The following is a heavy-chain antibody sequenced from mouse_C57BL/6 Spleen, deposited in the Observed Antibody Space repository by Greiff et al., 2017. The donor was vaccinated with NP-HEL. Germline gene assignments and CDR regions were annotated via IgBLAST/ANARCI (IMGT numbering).Heavy chain of an antibody. CDR2: IDPSDSYT. D-gene: IGHD2-1*01. CDR1: GYTFTSYW. Sequence: QVQLQQPGAELVKPGASVKLSCKASGYTFTSYWMQWVKQRPGQGLEWIGEIDPSDSYTNYNQKFKGKATLTVDTSSSTAYMQLSSLTSEDSAVYYCARKVENYGNYGFDYWGQGTTLTVSS. V-gene: IGHV1-50*01. CDR3: ARKVENYGNYGFDY. J-gene: IGHJ2*01.